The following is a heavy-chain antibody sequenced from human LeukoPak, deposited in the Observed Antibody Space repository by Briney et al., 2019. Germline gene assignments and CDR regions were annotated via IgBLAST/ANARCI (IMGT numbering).Heavy chain of an antibody. Sequence: PSETLSLTCAVYGGPFSGYYWSWIRQPPGKGLEWIGEINHSGSTNYNPSLKSRVTISVDTSKNQFSLKLSSVTAADTAVYYCASDGKQQLAYYFDYWGQGTLVTVSS. V-gene: IGHV4-34*01. J-gene: IGHJ4*02. CDR2: INHSGST. D-gene: IGHD6-13*01. CDR3: ASDGKQQLAYYFDY. CDR1: GGPFSGYY.